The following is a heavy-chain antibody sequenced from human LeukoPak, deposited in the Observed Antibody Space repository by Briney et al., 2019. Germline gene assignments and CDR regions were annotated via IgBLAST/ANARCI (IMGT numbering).Heavy chain of an antibody. CDR1: GYTFTGYY. CDR3: ALSDFYGGNPTDF. D-gene: IGHD4-23*01. CDR2: INPNSGGT. J-gene: IGHJ4*02. V-gene: IGHV1-2*02. Sequence: ASVKVSCKASGYTFTGYYMHWVRQAPGQGLEWMGWINPNSGGTNYAQKFQGRVTMTRDTSISTAYMELSRLRSDDTAVYYCALSDFYGGNPTDFWGQGTLVTVPS.